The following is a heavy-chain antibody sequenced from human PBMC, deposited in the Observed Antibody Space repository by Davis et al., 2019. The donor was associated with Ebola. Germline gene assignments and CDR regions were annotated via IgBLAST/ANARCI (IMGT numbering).Heavy chain of an antibody. D-gene: IGHD2-15*01. J-gene: IGHJ4*02. CDR3: ASDCCGRVFDY. CDR1: GFTFSSYG. CDR2: ISYDGSNK. V-gene: IGHV3-30*03. Sequence: PGGSLRLSCAASGFTFSSYGMHWVRQAPGKGLEWVAVISYDGSNKYYADSVKGRFTISRDNSKNTLYLQMNSLRSEDTAVYYCASDCCGRVFDYWGQGTLVTVSS.